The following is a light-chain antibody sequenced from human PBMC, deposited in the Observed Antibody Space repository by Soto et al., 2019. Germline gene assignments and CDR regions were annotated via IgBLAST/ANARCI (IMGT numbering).Light chain of an antibody. V-gene: IGLV1-44*01. Sequence: QSVLTQPPSASGTPGQRVTISCSGSSSNIGSNTVNWYQQLPGTAPKLLIYSNNQRPSGVPDRFSGSKSGTSASLAISGLLSEDEADYYCAAWDDSLNGHVFGTGTKVPVL. CDR3: AAWDDSLNGHV. CDR2: SNN. CDR1: SSNIGSNT. J-gene: IGLJ1*01.